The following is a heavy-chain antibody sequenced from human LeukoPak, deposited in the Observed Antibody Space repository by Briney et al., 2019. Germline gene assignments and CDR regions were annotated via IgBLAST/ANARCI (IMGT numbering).Heavy chain of an antibody. Sequence: ASVKVSCKASGYTFTGYYMHWVRQAPGQGLEWMGWINPNSGDTNYAQKFQGRVTMTRDTSISTAYMELSRLRSDDTAVYYCAREPVMITFGGVISKGDAFDIWGQGTMVTVSS. CDR2: INPNSGDT. J-gene: IGHJ3*02. V-gene: IGHV1-2*02. CDR1: GYTFTGYY. CDR3: AREPVMITFGGVISKGDAFDI. D-gene: IGHD3-16*02.